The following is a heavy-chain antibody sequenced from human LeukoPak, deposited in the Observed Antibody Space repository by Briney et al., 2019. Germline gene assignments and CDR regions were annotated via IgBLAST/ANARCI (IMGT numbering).Heavy chain of an antibody. D-gene: IGHD2-15*01. CDR3: ARRKVLSVARALDH. J-gene: IGHJ1*01. V-gene: IGHV3-48*04. CDR1: GFTFSDYT. CDR2: VSGTANNI. Sequence: QAGRSLRLSCAASGFTFSDYTMNWVRQAPGKGLEWVSSVSGTANNIYYADSVKGRFIISRDNANNSLCLQMNSLRAEDTAVYFCARRKVLSVARALDHWGQGTLVTVSS.